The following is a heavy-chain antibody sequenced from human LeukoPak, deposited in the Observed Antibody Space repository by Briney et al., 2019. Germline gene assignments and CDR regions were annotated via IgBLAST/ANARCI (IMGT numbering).Heavy chain of an antibody. CDR1: GFTFQNFD. Sequence: GGSLRLSCAASGFTFQNFDMSWVRQAPGKGLEWVSSISRSGAYAHYADSVKGRFTISRDNSNSTLFLQMNSLRGDDTAVYYCVRGASHLAYWGQGTLVTASS. CDR2: ISRSGAYA. J-gene: IGHJ4*02. V-gene: IGHV3-23*01. CDR3: VRGASHLAY.